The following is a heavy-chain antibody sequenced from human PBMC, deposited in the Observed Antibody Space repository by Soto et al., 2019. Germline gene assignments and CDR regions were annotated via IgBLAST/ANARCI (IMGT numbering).Heavy chain of an antibody. CDR2: ISGNGHST. CDR1: GSTFYTYA. J-gene: IGHJ4*02. Sequence: GVSLRLSCAASGSTFYTYAMTWVRQAPGKGLEWVSGISGNGHSTYYAESVKGRFTISRDNSKNTLYLQMHSLRAEDTAVYYCGKTSGDYGDYAIDYWGQGTQVTVSS. V-gene: IGHV3-23*01. CDR3: GKTSGDYGDYAIDY. D-gene: IGHD4-17*01.